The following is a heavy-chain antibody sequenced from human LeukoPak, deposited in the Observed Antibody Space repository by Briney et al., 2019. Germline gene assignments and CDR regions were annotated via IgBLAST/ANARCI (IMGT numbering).Heavy chain of an antibody. CDR1: GGSISSYY. Sequence: SETLSLTCTVSGGSISSYYWSWIRQPPGKGLEWIGCIYYSGSTNYNPSLKSRVTISVDTSKNQFSLKLSSVTAADTAVYYCARDSSGYYDRAFDIWGQGTMVTVSS. V-gene: IGHV4-59*01. CDR2: IYYSGST. CDR3: ARDSSGYYDRAFDI. D-gene: IGHD3-22*01. J-gene: IGHJ3*02.